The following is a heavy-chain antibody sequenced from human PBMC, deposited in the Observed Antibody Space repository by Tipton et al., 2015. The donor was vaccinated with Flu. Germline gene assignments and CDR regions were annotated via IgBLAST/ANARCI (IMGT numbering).Heavy chain of an antibody. D-gene: IGHD3-3*01. J-gene: IGHJ4*02. CDR1: GDSISSSGFY. CDR3: ARLEWKSDYYFDF. V-gene: IGHV4-31*01. Sequence: TLSLTCTVSGDSISSSGFYWSWIRPHPGKGLAWIGYIYHSGKTWYNPSLQSPISMSIDTSKNQFSLNLSSVTAADTAVYYCARLEWKSDYYFDFWGQGTLVNVSS. CDR2: IYHSGKT.